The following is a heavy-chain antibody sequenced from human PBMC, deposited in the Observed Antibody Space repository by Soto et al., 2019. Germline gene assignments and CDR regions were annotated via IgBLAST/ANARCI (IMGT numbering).Heavy chain of an antibody. CDR3: ARGVGYATPDYYYYGMGV. CDR1: GDSISSGDYY. CDR2: IYYSGNT. J-gene: IGHJ6*02. V-gene: IGHV4-30-4*02. Sequence: SETLSLTCTVSGDSISSGDYYWSWIRQPPGKGLEWIGCIYYSGNTYYNPSLKRRVTISVDTSKNQFSLKLSSVTAADTAVYYCARGVGYATPDYYYYGMGVWGQGTTVTVSS. D-gene: IGHD2-2*01.